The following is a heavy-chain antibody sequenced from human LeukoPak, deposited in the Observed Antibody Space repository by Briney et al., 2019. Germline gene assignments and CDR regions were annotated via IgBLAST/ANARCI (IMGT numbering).Heavy chain of an antibody. V-gene: IGHV4-59*08. D-gene: IGHD3-22*01. Sequence: SETLSLTCTVSGGSISSYYWSWNRQPPGKGLEWIGYIYYSGSTNYNPSLKSRVTISVDTSKNQFSLKLSSVTAADTAVYYCARQDRSSGLDYWGQGTLVTVSS. J-gene: IGHJ4*02. CDR3: ARQDRSSGLDY. CDR1: GGSISSYY. CDR2: IYYSGST.